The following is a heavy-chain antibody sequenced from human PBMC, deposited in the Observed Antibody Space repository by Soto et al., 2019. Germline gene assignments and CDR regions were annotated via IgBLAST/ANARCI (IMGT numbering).Heavy chain of an antibody. V-gene: IGHV3-21*01. D-gene: IGHD2-2*01. CDR2: ISSSSSYI. J-gene: IGHJ3*02. CDR3: ATSTAHDAFDI. Sequence: GGSLRLSFAASGFTFSSYSMNWVRQAPGKGLEWVSSISSSSSYIYYADSVKGRFTISRDNAKNSLYLQMNSLRAEDTAVYYCATSTAHDAFDIWGQGTMVTVSS. CDR1: GFTFSSYS.